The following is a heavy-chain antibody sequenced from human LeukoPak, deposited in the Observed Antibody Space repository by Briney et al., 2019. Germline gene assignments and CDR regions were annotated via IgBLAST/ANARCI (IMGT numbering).Heavy chain of an antibody. CDR1: GGSLSSYY. CDR2: IYYSGST. Sequence: PSETLSLTCTVDGGSLSSYYWSWIRQPPGKGLEWIGYIYYSGSTNYNPSLKSRVTISVDTSKNQFSLKLSSVTAADTAVYYCARHDVVPAGPFDYWGQGTLVTVSS. V-gene: IGHV4-59*08. CDR3: ARHDVVPAGPFDY. D-gene: IGHD2-2*01. J-gene: IGHJ4*02.